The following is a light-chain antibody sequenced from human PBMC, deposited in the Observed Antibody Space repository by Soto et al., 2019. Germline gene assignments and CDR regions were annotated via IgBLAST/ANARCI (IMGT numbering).Light chain of an antibody. J-gene: IGKJ1*01. Sequence: IVLTQPPGTLSLSPRARATLSXRASQSVSSSYLAWYQQKPGQAPRLLIYRTSNRATGIPDRFSGSGSGTDFTLTISRLEPEDFAVYWCQQYDSSPRTFGQGTKVHIK. V-gene: IGKV3-20*01. CDR2: RTS. CDR3: QQYDSSPRT. CDR1: QSVSSSY.